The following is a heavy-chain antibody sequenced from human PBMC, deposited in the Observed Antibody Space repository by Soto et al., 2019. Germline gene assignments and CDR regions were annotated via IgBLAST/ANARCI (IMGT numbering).Heavy chain of an antibody. V-gene: IGHV4-59*01. Sequence: PSETLSLTCTVSGGSISSYYWSWIRQPPGKGLERIGYTYHRGSTNYSPSLRSRVAISLDTSENQFSLKVNSVTAADTAVYYCARIGGYHGPLDYWGQGTPVTVSS. CDR3: ARIGGYHGPLDY. D-gene: IGHD6-25*01. CDR2: TYHRGST. J-gene: IGHJ4*02. CDR1: GGSISSYY.